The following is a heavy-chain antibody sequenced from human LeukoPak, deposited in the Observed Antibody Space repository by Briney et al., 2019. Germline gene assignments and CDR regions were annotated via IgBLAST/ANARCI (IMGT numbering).Heavy chain of an antibody. V-gene: IGHV3-53*01. D-gene: IGHD6-13*01. Sequence: GGSLRLSCAASGFTVSSNYMSWVRQAPGKGLEWVSVIYSGGSTYYADSVKGRFTISRDNSKNTLYLQMNSLRAEDTAVYYCASGRAPFIAAADHFDYWGQGTLVTVSS. CDR3: ASGRAPFIAAADHFDY. CDR2: IYSGGST. J-gene: IGHJ4*02. CDR1: GFTVSSNY.